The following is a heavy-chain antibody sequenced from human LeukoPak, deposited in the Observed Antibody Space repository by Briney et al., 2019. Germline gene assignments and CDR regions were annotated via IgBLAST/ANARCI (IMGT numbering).Heavy chain of an antibody. J-gene: IGHJ4*02. CDR3: ARDNYDSSTPYYFDY. Sequence: GGSLRLSCAASGLTFSSYEMNWVRQAPGKGLEWVSYISSSGSTIYNADSLKGRFTISRDNAKNSLYLQMNSLRAEDTAVYYCARDNYDSSTPYYFDYWGQGTLVTVSS. V-gene: IGHV3-48*03. CDR1: GLTFSSYE. CDR2: ISSSGSTI. D-gene: IGHD3-22*01.